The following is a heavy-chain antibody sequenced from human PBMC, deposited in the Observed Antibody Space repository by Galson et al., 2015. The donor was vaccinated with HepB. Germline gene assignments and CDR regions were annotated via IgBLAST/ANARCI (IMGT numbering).Heavy chain of an antibody. CDR1: GYTFTSYG. D-gene: IGHD2-21*02. Sequence: SVKVSCKASGYTFTSYGISWVRQAPGQGLEWMGWISPYNGNTNYAQKLQGRVTMTTDTSTSTAYMELRSLRSDDTAVYYCARDGVTVTYWYYYYDIDVWGQGTPVTVSS. CDR3: ARDGVTVTYWYYYYDIDV. CDR2: ISPYNGNT. J-gene: IGHJ6*02. V-gene: IGHV1-18*01.